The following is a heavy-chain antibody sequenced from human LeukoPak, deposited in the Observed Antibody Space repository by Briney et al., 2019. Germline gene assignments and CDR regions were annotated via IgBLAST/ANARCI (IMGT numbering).Heavy chain of an antibody. Sequence: AGGSLRLSCAASRFTFSSSWMHWVRQAPGKGLVWVSRINSDGSSTIYADSVKGRFTISRDNAKNTLYLQMNSLTDEDTAVYYCARGFRDGYSFGHYFDYWGQGTLVTVSS. D-gene: IGHD5-18*01. CDR1: RFTFSSSW. J-gene: IGHJ4*02. V-gene: IGHV3-74*01. CDR3: ARGFRDGYSFGHYFDY. CDR2: INSDGSST.